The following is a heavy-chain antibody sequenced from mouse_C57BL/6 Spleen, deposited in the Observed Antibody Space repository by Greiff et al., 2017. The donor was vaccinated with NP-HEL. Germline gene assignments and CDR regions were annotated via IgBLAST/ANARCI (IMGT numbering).Heavy chain of an antibody. J-gene: IGHJ2*01. D-gene: IGHD3-2*02. CDR2: ISSGGDYI. CDR1: GFTFSSYA. V-gene: IGHV5-9-1*02. CDR3: TRGETAQATFDY. Sequence: EVKLVESGEGLVKPGGSLKLSCAASGFTFSSYAMSWVRQTPEKRLEWVAYISSGGDYIYYADTVKGRFTISRDNARNTLYLQMSSLKSEDTAMYYCTRGETAQATFDYWGQGTTLTVSS.